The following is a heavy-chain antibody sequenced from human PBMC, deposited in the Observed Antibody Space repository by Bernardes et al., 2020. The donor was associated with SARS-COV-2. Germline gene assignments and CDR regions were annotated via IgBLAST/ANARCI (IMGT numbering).Heavy chain of an antibody. D-gene: IGHD2-2*01. Sequence: GGSLRLSCTASGFTFGDYAMSWFRQAPGKGLEWVGFIRSKAYGGTTEYAASVKGRFTISRDDSKSIAYLQMNSLKTEDTAVYYCTGDIVVVPAAMGEYFQHWGQGTLVTVSS. CDR1: GFTFGDYA. V-gene: IGHV3-49*03. CDR3: TGDIVVVPAAMGEYFQH. J-gene: IGHJ1*01. CDR2: IRSKAYGGTT.